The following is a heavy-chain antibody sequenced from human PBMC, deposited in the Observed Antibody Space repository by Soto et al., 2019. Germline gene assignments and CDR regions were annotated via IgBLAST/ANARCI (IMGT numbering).Heavy chain of an antibody. CDR3: AKDMYSSNHYGMDV. J-gene: IGHJ6*02. D-gene: IGHD6-13*01. Sequence: PGGSLRLSCAASGFTFDDYAMHWVRQAPGKGLEWVSGISWNSGSIGYADSVKGRFTISRDNAKNSLYLQMNSLRAEDTALYYCAKDMYSSNHYGMDVWGQETTGSVSS. CDR2: ISWNSGSI. CDR1: GFTFDDYA. V-gene: IGHV3-9*01.